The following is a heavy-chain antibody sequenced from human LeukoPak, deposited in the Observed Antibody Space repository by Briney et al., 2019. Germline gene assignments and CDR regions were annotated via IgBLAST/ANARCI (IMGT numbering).Heavy chain of an antibody. Sequence: SETLSLTCTVTGGSIRGGYFYWTWIRQPAGRGLEWIGRISSSGSANYTPSLKSRVTISVDTSKNQFSLKLSSVTAADTAVYYCARPVGSVATYYFDYWGQGTLVTVSS. CDR2: ISSSGSA. CDR3: ARPVGSVATYYFDY. J-gene: IGHJ4*02. D-gene: IGHD3-10*01. CDR1: GGSIRGGYFY. V-gene: IGHV4-61*02.